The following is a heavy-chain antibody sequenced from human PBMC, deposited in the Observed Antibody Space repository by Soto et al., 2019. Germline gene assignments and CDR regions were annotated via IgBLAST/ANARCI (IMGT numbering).Heavy chain of an antibody. Sequence: GGSLRLSCAASGFTFSSYSMNWVRQAPGKGLEWVSSISSSSYIYYADSVKGRFTISRDNAKNSLYLQMNSLRAEDTAVYYCARNKLGMDGAFDIWGQGTMVTVSS. CDR1: GFTFSSYS. D-gene: IGHD7-27*01. J-gene: IGHJ3*02. CDR2: ISSSSYI. CDR3: ARNKLGMDGAFDI. V-gene: IGHV3-21*01.